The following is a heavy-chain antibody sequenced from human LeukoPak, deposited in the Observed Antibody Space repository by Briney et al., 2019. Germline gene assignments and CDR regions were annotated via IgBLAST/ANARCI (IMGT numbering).Heavy chain of an antibody. CDR3: AKDYYYGSGSYWGAFDI. CDR2: IRGSGDST. CDR1: GFPFSSYA. J-gene: IGHJ3*02. V-gene: IGHV3-23*01. D-gene: IGHD3-10*01. Sequence: GGSLRLSCAASGFPFSSYAMTWVRQAPGKGLEWVSAIRGSGDSTYYADSVKGRFTISRDNSKNTLYLQMNSLRAEDTAVYYCAKDYYYGSGSYWGAFDIWGQGTMVTVSS.